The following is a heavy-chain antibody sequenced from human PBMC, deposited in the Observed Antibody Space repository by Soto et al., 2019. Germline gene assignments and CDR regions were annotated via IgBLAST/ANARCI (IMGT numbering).Heavy chain of an antibody. CDR2: SYYSGST. CDR3: ARGARYWFDP. CDR1: GAAIISGGYY. Sequence: KSSGTLSLTCTVSGAAIISGGYYFIWIRQHPEKGLEWIGYSYYSGSTYYNPSLKSRVSISVDTSKNQFSLKLSSVTAADTSVYYCARGARYWFDPWRQGTQVTVS. J-gene: IGHJ5*02. V-gene: IGHV4-31*03.